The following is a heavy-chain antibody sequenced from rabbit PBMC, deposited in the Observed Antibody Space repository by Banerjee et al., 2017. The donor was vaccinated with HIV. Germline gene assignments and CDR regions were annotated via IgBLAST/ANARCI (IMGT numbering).Heavy chain of an antibody. CDR3: ARGPGYVAYNYVTGYFKL. V-gene: IGHV1S45*01. J-gene: IGHJ4*01. Sequence: QEQLVESGGGLVQPEGSLTLTCTASGFSFSSGYDMCWVRQAPGKGLEWIACIYVDSSGSTYYASWVNGRFTISLDNAQNTVFLQMTSLTAADTATYFCARGPGYVAYNYVTGYFKLWGPGTLVTVS. D-gene: IGHD6-1*01. CDR1: GFSFSSGYD. CDR2: IYVDSSGST.